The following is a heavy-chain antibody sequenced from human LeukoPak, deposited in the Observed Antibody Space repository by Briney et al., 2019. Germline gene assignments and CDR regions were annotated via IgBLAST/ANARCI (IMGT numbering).Heavy chain of an antibody. D-gene: IGHD6-19*01. CDR2: ISYDGSNK. Sequence: PGRSLRLSCAASGFTFSSYGMHWVRQAPGKGLEWVAVISYDGSNKYYADSVKGRFTISRDNSKNTLYPQMNSLRAEDTAVYYCAKDLGSGWDFDYWGHGTLVTVSS. CDR3: AKDLGSGWDFDY. V-gene: IGHV3-30*18. CDR1: GFTFSSYG. J-gene: IGHJ4*01.